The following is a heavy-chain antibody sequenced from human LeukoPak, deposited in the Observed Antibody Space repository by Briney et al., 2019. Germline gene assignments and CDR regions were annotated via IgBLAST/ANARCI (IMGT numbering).Heavy chain of an antibody. CDR2: IYTSGST. CDR1: GGSISSGSYY. D-gene: IGHD5-24*01. CDR3: ARDSRRDGYNLYAFDI. J-gene: IGHJ3*02. Sequence: SETLSLTCTVSGGSISSGSYYWSWIWQPAGKGLEWIGRIYTSGSTNYNPSLKSRVTISVDTSKNQFSLKLSSVTAADTAVYYCARDSRRDGYNLYAFDIWGQGTMVTVSS. V-gene: IGHV4-61*02.